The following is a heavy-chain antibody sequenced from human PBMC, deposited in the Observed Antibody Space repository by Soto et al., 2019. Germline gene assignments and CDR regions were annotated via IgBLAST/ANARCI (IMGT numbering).Heavy chain of an antibody. CDR2: IYHSGST. Sequence: PSETLSLTCAVSGYSISSGYYWGWIRQPPGKGLEWIGSIYHSGSTYYNPSLKSRVTISVDTSKNQFSLQLNSVTPEDTAVYYCARMVGATADYWGQGTLVTVSS. V-gene: IGHV4-38-2*01. CDR1: GYSISSGYY. J-gene: IGHJ4*02. D-gene: IGHD1-26*01. CDR3: ARMVGATADY.